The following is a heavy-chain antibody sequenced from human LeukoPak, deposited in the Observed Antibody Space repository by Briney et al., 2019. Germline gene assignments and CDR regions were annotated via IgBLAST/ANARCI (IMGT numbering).Heavy chain of an antibody. CDR3: AREVVRSTPWMGDWFDP. CDR1: GGPIGFYY. D-gene: IGHD3-10*01. Sequence: PSETLSLTCTVSGGPIGFYYWTWIRQPPGKGLEWIGYIYYTGSTNYNPSLKSRVTISVDASKNQVSLKLSSVTAADTAVYYCAREVVRSTPWMGDWFDPWGQGTLVTVSS. CDR2: IYYTGST. V-gene: IGHV4-59*01. J-gene: IGHJ5*02.